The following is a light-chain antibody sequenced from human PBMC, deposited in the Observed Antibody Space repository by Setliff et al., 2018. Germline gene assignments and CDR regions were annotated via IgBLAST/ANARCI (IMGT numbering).Light chain of an antibody. V-gene: IGLV2-8*01. Sequence: QSALTQPPSAFGSPGQSVTISCTGTSSDVGGYNYVSWYQQHPGKAPKLMIYEVSKRPSGVPDRFSGSKSGNTASLTVSGLQAEDEADYYCSSYAGSNNDVFGTGTKGTVL. CDR2: EVS. J-gene: IGLJ1*01. CDR1: SSDVGGYNY. CDR3: SSYAGSNNDV.